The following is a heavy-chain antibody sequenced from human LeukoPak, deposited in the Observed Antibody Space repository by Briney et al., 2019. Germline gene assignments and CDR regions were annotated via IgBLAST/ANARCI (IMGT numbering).Heavy chain of an antibody. CDR2: ISYDGSDK. Sequence: GGSLRLSCAASGFTFSTYAVHWLRQAPGKGLGWMAVISYDGSDKYYTDSVKGRFTISRDTSKNTLYLQMNTLRAEDTALYYCAKDHPQQAPDYWGQGTLVTVSS. CDR3: AKDHPQQAPDY. CDR1: GFTFSTYA. D-gene: IGHD2-2*01. V-gene: IGHV3-30*18. J-gene: IGHJ4*02.